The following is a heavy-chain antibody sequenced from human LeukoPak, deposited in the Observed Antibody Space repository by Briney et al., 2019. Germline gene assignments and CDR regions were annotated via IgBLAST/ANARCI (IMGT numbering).Heavy chain of an antibody. D-gene: IGHD5-12*01. Sequence: PGGSLRLSCAASGFTVSSNYMSWVRQAPGKGLEWVSVIYSGGSTYYADSVKGRFTISRDNSKNTLYLQMNSLRAEDTAVYYCARGVATIPSDAFDIWGQGTMVTVSS. CDR1: GFTVSSNY. CDR2: IYSGGST. V-gene: IGHV3-53*01. J-gene: IGHJ3*02. CDR3: ARGVATIPSDAFDI.